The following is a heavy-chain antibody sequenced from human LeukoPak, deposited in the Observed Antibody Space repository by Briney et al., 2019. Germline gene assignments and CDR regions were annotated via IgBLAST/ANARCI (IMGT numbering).Heavy chain of an antibody. V-gene: IGHV3-13*01. D-gene: IGHD3-22*01. CDR1: GFTFSSYD. CDR2: IGTAGDT. CDR3: AKLTSYDSSGYYLF. Sequence: GGSLRLSCAASGFTFSSYDMHWVRQATGKGLEWVSAIGTAGDTYYPGSVKGRFTISRENAKNSLYLQMNSLRAEDTAVYYCAKLTSYDSSGYYLFWGQGTLVTVSS. J-gene: IGHJ4*02.